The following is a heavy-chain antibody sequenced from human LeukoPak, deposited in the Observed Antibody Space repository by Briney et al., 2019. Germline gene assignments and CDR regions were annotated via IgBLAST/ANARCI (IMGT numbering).Heavy chain of an antibody. CDR2: IYHSGTT. D-gene: IGHD6-6*01. Sequence: SETLSLTCNVSGASVRSGGYYWSWIRQTPGKALEWIGYIYHSGTTYYNPSLESRVTISVDWSGNQFSLRLSSVTAADTAVYYCARDRDSSSLLDYWGRGTLVTVSS. CDR1: GASVRSGGYY. CDR3: ARDRDSSSLLDY. J-gene: IGHJ4*02. V-gene: IGHV4-30-2*01.